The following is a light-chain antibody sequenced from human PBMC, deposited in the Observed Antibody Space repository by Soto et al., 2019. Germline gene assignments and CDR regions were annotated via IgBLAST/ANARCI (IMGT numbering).Light chain of an antibody. CDR1: QGIRND. CDR3: IKQNSYLWT. V-gene: IGKV1-17*01. J-gene: IGKJ1*01. Sequence: DIQMTQSPSSLSASIGDRVTITCRASQGIRNDLGWYQQKPGKAPKRLIYAASSSHSGVPSRFRRSGSLTGFTLTTNRLPCEDFTTYYCIKQNSYLWTFGQETNFDIK. CDR2: AAS.